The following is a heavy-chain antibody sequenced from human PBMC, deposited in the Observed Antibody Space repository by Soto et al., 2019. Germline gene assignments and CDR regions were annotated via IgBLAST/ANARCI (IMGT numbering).Heavy chain of an antibody. J-gene: IGHJ4*02. CDR3: ARVLTNGSSFDS. CDR2: VSSDGSST. D-gene: IGHD6-6*01. CDR1: GFTFSSYW. V-gene: IGHV3-74*01. Sequence: EVQLVESGGGLVQPGESLRLSCAASGFTFSSYWMHWIRQAPGKGLVWVSRVSSDGSSTVYATSVKGRLTISRDNAKNTLYLQMNSLSAEDTAVYYCARVLTNGSSFDSWGQGTLVTVSS.